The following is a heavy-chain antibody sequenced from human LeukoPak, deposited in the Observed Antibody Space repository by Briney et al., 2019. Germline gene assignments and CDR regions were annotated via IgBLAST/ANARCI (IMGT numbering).Heavy chain of an antibody. J-gene: IGHJ6*03. CDR1: GGSISSSSYY. CDR2: IYYSGST. V-gene: IGHV4-39*01. CDR3: SRHSGYSYGYAYYYYYMDV. D-gene: IGHD5-18*01. Sequence: SETLSLTCTVSGGSISSSSYYWGWIRQPPGKGLEWIGSIYYSGSTYYNPSLKSRVTISVDPSKNQFSLKLSSVTAADTDLYCCSRHSGYSYGYAYYYYYMDVWGKGTTVTVSS.